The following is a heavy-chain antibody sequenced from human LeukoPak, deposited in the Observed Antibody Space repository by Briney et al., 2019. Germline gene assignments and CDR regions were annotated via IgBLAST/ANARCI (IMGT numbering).Heavy chain of an antibody. D-gene: IGHD3-9*01. J-gene: IGHJ6*02. V-gene: IGHV3-11*01. CDR2: ISSSGSTI. Sequence: GGSLRLSCAASGFTFSDYYMSWIRQAPGKGLEWVSYISSSGSTIYYADSVKGRFTISRDNAKNSLYLQMNSLRAEDTAVYYCARERGGYGRYFDWLNPHYYGMDVWGQGTTVTVSS. CDR1: GFTFSDYY. CDR3: ARERGGYGRYFDWLNPHYYGMDV.